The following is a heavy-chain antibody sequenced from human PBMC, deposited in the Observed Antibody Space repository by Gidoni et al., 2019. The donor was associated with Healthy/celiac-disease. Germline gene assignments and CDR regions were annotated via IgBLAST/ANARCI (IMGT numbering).Heavy chain of an antibody. CDR2: INHSGST. CDR3: APAGLLTSRGAAG. J-gene: IGHJ4*02. D-gene: IGHD3-10*01. V-gene: IGHV4-34*01. CDR1: GGSFSGYY. Sequence: QVQLQQWGAGLLKPSETLSLTCAVYGGSFSGYYWSWIRQPPGKGLEWIGEINHSGSTNYTPSLKSLVTISVDTSKNQFSLKLSSVTAADTAVYYCAPAGLLTSRGAAGWGQGTLVTVSS.